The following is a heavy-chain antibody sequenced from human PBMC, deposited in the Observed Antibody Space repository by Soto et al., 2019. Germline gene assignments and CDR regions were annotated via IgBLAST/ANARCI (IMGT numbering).Heavy chain of an antibody. V-gene: IGHV3-13*01. D-gene: IGHD2-15*01. Sequence: GGLRLSCAASGFTFSSYDMHWVRQATGKGLEWVSAIGTAGDTYYPGSVKGRFTISRENAKNSLYLQMNSLRAEDTAVYYCARDRRYCSGGSCFLFFDYWGQGTLVTVSS. CDR3: ARDRRYCSGGSCFLFFDY. J-gene: IGHJ4*02. CDR1: GFTFSSYD. CDR2: IGTAGDT.